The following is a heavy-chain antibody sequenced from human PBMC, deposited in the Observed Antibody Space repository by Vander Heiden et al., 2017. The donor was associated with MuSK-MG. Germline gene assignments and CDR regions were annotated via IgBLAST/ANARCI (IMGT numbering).Heavy chain of an antibody. CDR1: GFMFGNYP. V-gene: IGHV3-30-3*01. CDR2: ISYDGSNR. Sequence: VQLVESGGGVVQPGRSLRLSCAASGFMFGNYPMHWVRQAPGKGLEWLTIISYDGSNRYYADSVKDRFTISRDNSKNTLFLQMNSLSAEDTAVYYCARPFTSAWDYGLDVWGQGTTVTVSS. D-gene: IGHD6-19*01. J-gene: IGHJ6*02. CDR3: ARPFTSAWDYGLDV.